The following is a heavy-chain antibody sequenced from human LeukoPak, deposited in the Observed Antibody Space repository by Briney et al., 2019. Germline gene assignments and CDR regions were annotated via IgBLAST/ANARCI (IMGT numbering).Heavy chain of an antibody. D-gene: IGHD3-22*01. CDR1: GLTFDHYA. V-gene: IGHV3-9*01. Sequence: GRSLRLSRPASGLTFDHYAMHRLRQAPGKERDGVAGSNWNSCSKCYADSVKARFTISRNNANNSLYLQMNSLRAEDTALYYCAKDQYRLSSGYHDAFDIWGQGTMVTVSS. CDR3: AKDQYRLSSGYHDAFDI. J-gene: IGHJ3*02. CDR2: SNWNSCSK.